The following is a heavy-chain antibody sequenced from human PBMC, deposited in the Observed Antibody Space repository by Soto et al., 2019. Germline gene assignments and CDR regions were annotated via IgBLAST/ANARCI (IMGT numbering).Heavy chain of an antibody. CDR2: ISGSGGST. D-gene: IGHD5-12*01. CDR1: GFTFSSYA. Sequence: GGSLRLSCAASGFTFSSYAMSWVRQAPGKGLELVSAISGSGGSTYYADSVKGRFTISRDNSKNTLYLQMNSLRAEDTAVYYCAKSGGYENYYYYYYMDVWGKGTTVTVSS. V-gene: IGHV3-23*01. CDR3: AKSGGYENYYYYYYMDV. J-gene: IGHJ6*03.